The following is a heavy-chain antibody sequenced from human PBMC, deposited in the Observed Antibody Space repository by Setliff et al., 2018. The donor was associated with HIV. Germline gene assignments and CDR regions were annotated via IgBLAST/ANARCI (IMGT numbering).Heavy chain of an antibody. CDR1: DYTFTNYG. D-gene: IGHD6-6*01. J-gene: IGHJ6*03. Sequence: GASVKVSCKTSDYTFTNYGIYWVRQAPGQGLEWMGWISNYNGNTNYAQKFHGRVTMTTDTSTRTAYMEMRGLRSEDTAVYYCARSEVQQLVLSYYYYYMNVWGKGTTVTVSS. V-gene: IGHV1-18*01. CDR3: ARSEVQQLVLSYYYYYMNV. CDR2: ISNYNGNT.